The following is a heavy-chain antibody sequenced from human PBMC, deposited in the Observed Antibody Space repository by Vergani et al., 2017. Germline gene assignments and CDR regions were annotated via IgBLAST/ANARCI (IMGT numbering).Heavy chain of an antibody. D-gene: IGHD2-2*01. CDR3: AKSRCWSSTSYYPAYYYMDV. CDR1: GFTFSSYA. J-gene: IGHJ6*03. V-gene: IGHV3-23*01. CDR2: ISGSGGST. Sequence: EVQLLESGGGLVQPGGSLRLSCAASGFTFSSYAMSWVRQAPGKGLEWVSAISGSGGSTDYAESVKGRCTISRAKSKNTLYLQMNSLRAEDTAVYYCAKSRCWSSTSYYPAYYYMDVWGKGTTVTVSS.